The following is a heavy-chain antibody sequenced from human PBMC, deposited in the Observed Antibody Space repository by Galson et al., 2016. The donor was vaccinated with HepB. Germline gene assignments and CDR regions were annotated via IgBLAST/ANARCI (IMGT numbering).Heavy chain of an antibody. D-gene: IGHD3-22*01. J-gene: IGHJ3*02. CDR2: ISYDGSNK. Sequence: SLRLSCAASGFTFSGYAMHWVRQAPGKGLEWVAVISYDGSNKYYADSVKGRFTISRDNSKNTLYLQMNSLRAADTAVYYCASLRSGSYAFDIWGQGTMVTVSS. CDR1: GFTFSGYA. V-gene: IGHV3-30*03. CDR3: ASLRSGSYAFDI.